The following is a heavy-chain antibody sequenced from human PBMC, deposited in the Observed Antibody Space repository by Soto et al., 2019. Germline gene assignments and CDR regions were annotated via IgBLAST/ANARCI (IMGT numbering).Heavy chain of an antibody. CDR2: ISYDGSNK. CDR3: AKDLAPSMVRGVIITPTATSGMDV. J-gene: IGHJ6*02. CDR1: GFTFSSYG. Sequence: GGSLRLSCVASGFTFSSYGMHWVRQAPGKGLEWVAVISYDGSNKYYADSVKGRFTISRDNSKNTLYLQMNSLRAEDTAVYYCAKDLAPSMVRGVIITPTATSGMDVWGQGTTVTVSS. D-gene: IGHD3-10*01. V-gene: IGHV3-30*18.